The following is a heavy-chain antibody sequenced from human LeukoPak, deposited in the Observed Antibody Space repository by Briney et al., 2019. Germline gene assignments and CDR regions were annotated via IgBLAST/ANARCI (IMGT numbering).Heavy chain of an antibody. V-gene: IGHV4-59*01. CDR3: ARGPIVVAKHSGVYFDY. CDR1: GGSISSYY. Sequence: SETLSLTCTVSGGSISSYYWSWIRQPPGKGLEWIGYIYYSGSTNYNPSLKSRVTISVDTSKNQFSLKLSSVTAADTAVYYCARGPIVVAKHSGVYFDYWGQGTLVTVSS. D-gene: IGHD3-22*01. J-gene: IGHJ4*02. CDR2: IYYSGST.